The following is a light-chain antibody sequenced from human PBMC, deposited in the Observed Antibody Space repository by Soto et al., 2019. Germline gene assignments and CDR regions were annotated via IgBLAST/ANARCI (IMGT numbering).Light chain of an antibody. CDR3: QQLDSYPLT. J-gene: IGKJ2*01. CDR1: QAISTY. CDR2: AAS. V-gene: IGKV1-9*01. Sequence: DIPLTPSPSFLSASVGDRVTITCRASQAISTYLAWYQQKPGKGPKLLIYAASTLESGVPSRFSGSGSGTEFTLTISSLQPEDFATYYCQQLDSYPLTFGQGTKLEIK.